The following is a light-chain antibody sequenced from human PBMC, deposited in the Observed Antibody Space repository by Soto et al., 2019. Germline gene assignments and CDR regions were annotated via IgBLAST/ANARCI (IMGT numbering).Light chain of an antibody. Sequence: EIVMTQSPATLSVSPGERASLSCRASQSVSSNLAWYQQKPGQTPRRLIYATSTRATGIPARFSGSGSGTEFTLTISSLQSEDFAVYYCQHYNNWPLTFGGGTKVDIK. CDR1: QSVSSN. J-gene: IGKJ4*01. CDR3: QHYNNWPLT. CDR2: ATS. V-gene: IGKV3-15*01.